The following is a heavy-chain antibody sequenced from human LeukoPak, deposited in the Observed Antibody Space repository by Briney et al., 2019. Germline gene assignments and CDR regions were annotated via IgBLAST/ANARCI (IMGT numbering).Heavy chain of an antibody. V-gene: IGHV1-18*01. J-gene: IGHJ6*03. Sequence: ASVKVSCKASCYTFTSYGISWVRQAPGQGLEWMGWISAYNGNTNYAQKLQGRVTMTTDTSTSTAYMELRSLRSDDTAVYYCARGGPEHIVVVPAAPYYYYMDVWGKGTTVTVSS. CDR3: ARGGPEHIVVVPAAPYYYYMDV. CDR1: CYTFTSYG. D-gene: IGHD2-2*01. CDR2: ISAYNGNT.